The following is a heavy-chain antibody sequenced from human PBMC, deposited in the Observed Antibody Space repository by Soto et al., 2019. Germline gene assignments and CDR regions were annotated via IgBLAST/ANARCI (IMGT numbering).Heavy chain of an antibody. D-gene: IGHD6-13*01. Sequence: GASVKVSCKASGGTFSSYTISWVRQAPGQGFDWMGRFIPILGIANYAQKFQGRVTITADKSTSTAYMELSSLRSEDTALYYCAREIAAAGRFPRAFDYWGQGTLVTVSS. CDR2: FIPILGIA. CDR3: AREIAAAGRFPRAFDY. J-gene: IGHJ4*02. CDR1: GGTFSSYT. V-gene: IGHV1-69*04.